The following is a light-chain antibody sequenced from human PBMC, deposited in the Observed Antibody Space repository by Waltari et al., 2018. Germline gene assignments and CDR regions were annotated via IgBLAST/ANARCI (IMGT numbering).Light chain of an antibody. V-gene: IGLV3-19*01. Sequence: SSELTQDPAVSVALGQTVRITCQGDSLRTYYGSWFHQKPGQAPALAIYGKNNRPSGIPDRFSASSSGSTASLTIIGAQAEDEADYYCHSRDSSGDVLIGGGTKLTVV. J-gene: IGLJ2*01. CDR2: GKN. CDR1: SLRTYY. CDR3: HSRDSSGDVL.